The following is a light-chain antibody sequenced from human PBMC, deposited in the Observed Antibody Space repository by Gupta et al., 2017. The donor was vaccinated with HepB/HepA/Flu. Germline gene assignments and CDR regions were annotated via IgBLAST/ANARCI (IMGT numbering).Light chain of an antibody. J-gene: IGKJ2*01. CDR3: QQYYSTPYT. Sequence: DLVMTQSPDSLAASQGERATINCKSSQSVLYSSNNKNYLAWYQQKPGQPPKLLIYWASTRESGVPDRFSGSGSGTDFTLTISSLQAEDVAVYYCQQYYSTPYTFGQGTKLEIK. CDR1: QSVLYSSNNKNY. V-gene: IGKV4-1*01. CDR2: WAS.